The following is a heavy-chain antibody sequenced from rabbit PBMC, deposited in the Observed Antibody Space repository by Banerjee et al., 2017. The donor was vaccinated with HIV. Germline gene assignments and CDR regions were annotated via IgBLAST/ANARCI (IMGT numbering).Heavy chain of an antibody. CDR3: ARVNAGSSGYPYYFNL. J-gene: IGHJ4*01. D-gene: IGHD1-1*01. Sequence: QEQLVESGGGLVTLGGSLKVTCKASGIDFSSYYYMCWVRQAPGKGLEWIACIYADGSGYTYYASWAKGRFTISKTSSTTVTLQMTSLTAADTATYFCARVNAGSSGYPYYFNLWGPGTLVTVS. CDR1: GIDFSSYYY. V-gene: IGHV1S45*01. CDR2: IYADGSGYT.